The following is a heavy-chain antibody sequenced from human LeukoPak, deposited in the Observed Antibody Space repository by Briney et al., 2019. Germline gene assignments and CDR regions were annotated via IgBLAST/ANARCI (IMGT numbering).Heavy chain of an antibody. Sequence: GGSLRLSCAASGFTFSSYGMHWVRQAPGKGLEWVAFIRYDGSNKYYADSVKGRFTISRDNSKNTLYLQMNSLRAEDTAVYYCARDPLDSSGYYFDYWGQGTPVTVSS. J-gene: IGHJ4*02. CDR1: GFTFSSYG. CDR3: ARDPLDSSGYYFDY. D-gene: IGHD3-22*01. CDR2: IRYDGSNK. V-gene: IGHV3-30*02.